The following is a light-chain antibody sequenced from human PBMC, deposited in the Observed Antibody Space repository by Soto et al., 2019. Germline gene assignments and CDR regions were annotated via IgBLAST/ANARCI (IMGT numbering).Light chain of an antibody. V-gene: IGLV2-23*01. CDR3: CSSGGGTITYYV. CDR1: TADVGSSKF. CDR2: EAT. J-gene: IGLJ1*01. Sequence: QSALTQPASASGSPGQSITISCNGTTADVGSSKFVSWYQQHPGKAPKLILYEATKRPAGVSNRFSGSKSGNTASLTIPGLQPEDEADYYCCSSGGGTITYYVFGIGTKVTVL.